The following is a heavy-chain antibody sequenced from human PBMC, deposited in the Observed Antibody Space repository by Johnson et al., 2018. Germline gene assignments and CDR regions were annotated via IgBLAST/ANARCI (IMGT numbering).Heavy chain of an antibody. Sequence: VQLVESGAEVKKPGSSVKVSCKASGGTFSRYAVSWVRQAPGQGLEWMGGVIHMYGTVKYAQKLQGRVTITADDSTSTAYMELSRRRSEGTAVYYCASGGFHWNEANFFYYGMDGWGQGTTVTVSS. CDR1: GGTFSRYA. V-gene: IGHV1-69*01. D-gene: IGHD1-1*01. CDR2: VIHMYGTV. J-gene: IGHJ6*02. CDR3: ASGGFHWNEANFFYYGMDG.